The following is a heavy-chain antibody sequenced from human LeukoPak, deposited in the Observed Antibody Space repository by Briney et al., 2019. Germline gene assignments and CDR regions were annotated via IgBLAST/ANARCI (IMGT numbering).Heavy chain of an antibody. CDR3: ARDSTVSNFDY. CDR2: IKIDGSGT. V-gene: IGHV3-74*01. Sequence: GGSLRLSCVASGFTFSSYWMHWVRQAPGKGLVWVSRIKIDGSGTGYADSVKGRFTISRDNAKNTLYLQMNSLRADDTAVYYCARDSTVSNFDYWGQGTLVTVSS. J-gene: IGHJ4*02. CDR1: GFTFSSYW. D-gene: IGHD4-17*01.